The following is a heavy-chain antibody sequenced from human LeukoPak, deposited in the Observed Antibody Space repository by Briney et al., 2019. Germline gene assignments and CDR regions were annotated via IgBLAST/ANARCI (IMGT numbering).Heavy chain of an antibody. CDR2: IYYSGST. D-gene: IGHD3-10*01. CDR1: GGSISSGGYY. Sequence: SETLSLTCTVSGGSISSGGYYWSWIRQHPGKGLEWIGYIYYSGSTYYNPSLKSRVTISVDTSKNQFSLKLSSVTAADTAVYYCARSLLWFGGLSTVDYWGQGTLVTVSS. CDR3: ARSLLWFGGLSTVDY. J-gene: IGHJ4*02. V-gene: IGHV4-31*03.